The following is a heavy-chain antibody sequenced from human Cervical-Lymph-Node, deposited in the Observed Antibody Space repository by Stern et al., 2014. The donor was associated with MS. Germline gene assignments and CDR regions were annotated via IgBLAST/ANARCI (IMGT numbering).Heavy chain of an antibody. Sequence: VQLVQSGAEVKKPGASLKISCKGSGYSFTANWIAWVRQMPGQGLEWMGSIYPCDSDTRYSPSFQGQVTISADKSISTAYLQWSSLKASDTAMYYCARDYGDYAFDYWGQGTLVTVSS. D-gene: IGHD4-17*01. V-gene: IGHV5-51*01. CDR2: IYPCDSDT. CDR3: ARDYGDYAFDY. CDR1: GYSFTANW. J-gene: IGHJ4*02.